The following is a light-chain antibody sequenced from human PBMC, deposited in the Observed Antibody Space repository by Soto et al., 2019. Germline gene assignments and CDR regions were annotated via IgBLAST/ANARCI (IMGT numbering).Light chain of an antibody. V-gene: IGLV2-11*01. CDR2: DVT. CDR1: SSDVGSYDF. J-gene: IGLJ2*01. Sequence: QSVLTQPRSVSGSPGQSVTISCTGTSSDVGSYDFVSWYQQNPGKAPKLMIYDVTKRPSGVPDRFSGSKSGNTASLTISGLQAEDEADYYCSSYAGTYTFVVFGGGTKLTVL. CDR3: SSYAGTYTFVV.